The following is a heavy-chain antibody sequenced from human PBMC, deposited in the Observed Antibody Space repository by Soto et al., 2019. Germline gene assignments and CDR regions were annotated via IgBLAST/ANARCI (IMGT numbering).Heavy chain of an antibody. Sequence: EVQLVESGGGLVQPGGSLRLSCAASGFTFSSYWMSWVRQAPGKGLEWVANIKQDGSEKYYVDSVKGRFTISRDNAKNSLYLQMNSLRAEDTAVYYCARAPYCSITSCYAFDIWGQGTMVTVSS. CDR1: GFTFSSYW. D-gene: IGHD2-2*01. CDR3: ARAPYCSITSCYAFDI. V-gene: IGHV3-7*01. J-gene: IGHJ3*02. CDR2: IKQDGSEK.